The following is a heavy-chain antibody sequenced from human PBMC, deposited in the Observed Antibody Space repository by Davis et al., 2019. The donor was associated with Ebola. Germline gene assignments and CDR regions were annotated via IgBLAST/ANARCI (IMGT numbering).Heavy chain of an antibody. CDR3: ARAPYYYGSGSYYETGTSRDPLQFDY. D-gene: IGHD3-10*01. CDR1: GYTFTGYY. CDR2: INPNSGGT. J-gene: IGHJ4*02. Sequence: ASVTVSCKASGYTFTGYYMHWVRQAPGQGLEWMGRINPNSGGTKYAQKFQGRVTITRDTSASTAYMELSSLRSEDTAVYYCARAPYYYGSGSYYETGTSRDPLQFDYWGQGTLVTVSS. V-gene: IGHV1-2*02.